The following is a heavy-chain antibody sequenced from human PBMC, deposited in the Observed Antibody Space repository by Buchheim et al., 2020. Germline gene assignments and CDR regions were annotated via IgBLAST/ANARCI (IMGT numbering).Heavy chain of an antibody. J-gene: IGHJ6*02. Sequence: QVQLVESGGGVVQPGRSLRLSCAASGFTFSSYGMHWVRQAPGKGLEWVAVISYDGSNKYYADSVKGRFTISRDNSKNTLYLQMNSLRDEDTAVYYCAKEQGLMVYGIYYYYYYGMDVWGQGTT. CDR3: AKEQGLMVYGIYYYYYYGMDV. D-gene: IGHD2-8*01. CDR2: ISYDGSNK. V-gene: IGHV3-30*18. CDR1: GFTFSSYG.